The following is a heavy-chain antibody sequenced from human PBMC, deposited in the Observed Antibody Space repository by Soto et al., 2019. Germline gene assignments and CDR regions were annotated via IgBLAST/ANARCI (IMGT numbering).Heavy chain of an antibody. CDR1: SFRFSNCG. V-gene: IGHV1-18*01. D-gene: IGHD3-9*01. Sequence: QVQLVQSGAEVKKPGASVEVSCETSSFRFSNCGFGWVRQAPGQGLEWMGWIRPHNDDTHYAQKFQGRVTMTTDTGTGTAYMELRSLRSDDTAMYYCARKGTGHPFDSWGQGTLVTVSS. CDR2: IRPHNDDT. CDR3: ARKGTGHPFDS. J-gene: IGHJ4*02.